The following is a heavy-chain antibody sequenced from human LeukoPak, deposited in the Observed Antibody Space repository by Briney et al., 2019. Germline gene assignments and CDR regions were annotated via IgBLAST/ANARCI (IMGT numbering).Heavy chain of an antibody. CDR1: GFTHSWYL. D-gene: IGHD2-8*02. J-gene: IGHJ4*02. CDR2: MNTDGSRT. Sequence: PGGALRLHCPGSGFTHSWYLMDWDRPAPGKGLGCVSRMNTDGSRTDYADSVKGRFTISRDNAKHILYLQMNSLGVEDTAVYFCASDFTGRDDYWGQGTLVTVSS. V-gene: IGHV3-74*01. CDR3: ASDFTGRDDY.